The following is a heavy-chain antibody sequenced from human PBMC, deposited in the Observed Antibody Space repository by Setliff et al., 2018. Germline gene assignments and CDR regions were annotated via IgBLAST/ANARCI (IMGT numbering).Heavy chain of an antibody. CDR3: TRHEDRNKCTSSSCYRENDAFDV. CDR1: GYNFLDYW. CDR2: IYPDDSDT. V-gene: IGHV5-51*01. J-gene: IGHJ3*01. Sequence: GESLKISCKASGYNFLDYWIGWVRQMPGKGLEWMGIIYPDDSDTRYSPSVQGPFTISADKSISTAYLQWSSLKASDTAIYYCTRHEDRNKCTSSSCYRENDAFDVWGQGAMVTVS. D-gene: IGHD2-2*01.